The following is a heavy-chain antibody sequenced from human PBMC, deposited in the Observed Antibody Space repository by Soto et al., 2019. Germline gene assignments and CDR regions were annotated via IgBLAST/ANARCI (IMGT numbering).Heavy chain of an antibody. Sequence: QVQLVQSGAEVKKPGASVKVSCKASGYTFTSYDINWVRQATGQGLEWMGWMNPNSGNTGYAQKFQGRVTMTRNTYISTTYMGKSSLRSEDTAVYYCARRLSRYNWFDPWGQGTLVTVSS. CDR1: GYTFTSYD. CDR3: ARRLSRYNWFDP. J-gene: IGHJ5*02. CDR2: MNPNSGNT. V-gene: IGHV1-8*01.